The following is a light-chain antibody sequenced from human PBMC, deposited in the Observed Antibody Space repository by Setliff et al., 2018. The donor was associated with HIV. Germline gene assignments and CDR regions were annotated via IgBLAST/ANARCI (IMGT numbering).Light chain of an antibody. Sequence: QSVLTQPPSVSGAPGQRVTISCTGSSSNIGAGFDVHWYQQLPGTAPKLLIYSVTNRPSGVPDRFSGSKSGTSASLAIVGLQAEDEADYYCQSYDSSLSRYVFGTGTKGTVL. CDR1: SSNIGAGFD. CDR3: QSYDSSLSRYV. V-gene: IGLV1-40*01. CDR2: SVT. J-gene: IGLJ1*01.